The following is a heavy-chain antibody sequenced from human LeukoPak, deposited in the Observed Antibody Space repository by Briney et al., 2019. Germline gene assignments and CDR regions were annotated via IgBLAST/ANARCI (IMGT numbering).Heavy chain of an antibody. J-gene: IGHJ4*02. CDR1: GFTFSSYS. CDR3: ARDRGDFHWLLVARFDY. Sequence: PGGSLRLSCAASGFTFSSYSMNWVRQAPGKGLEWVSYISSSSSTIYYADSVKGRFTISRDNAKNSLYLQMNSLRAEETAVYYCARDRGDFHWLLVARFDYWGQGTLVTVSS. CDR2: ISSSSSTI. D-gene: IGHD3-9*01. V-gene: IGHV3-48*01.